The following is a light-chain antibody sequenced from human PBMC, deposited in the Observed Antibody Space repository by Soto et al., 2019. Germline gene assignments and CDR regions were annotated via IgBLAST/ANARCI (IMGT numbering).Light chain of an antibody. CDR3: QQYSDYPRT. CDR2: DAS. V-gene: IGKV1-5*01. Sequence: DIQMTQSPSTLSASVGDRVTITCRASQSISIQLAWYQQKPGKAPKLLIYDASSLESGVPSRFSGSGSGTEFTLTISSLQPDDFATYYCQQYSDYPRTFGQGTKVEI. J-gene: IGKJ1*01. CDR1: QSISIQ.